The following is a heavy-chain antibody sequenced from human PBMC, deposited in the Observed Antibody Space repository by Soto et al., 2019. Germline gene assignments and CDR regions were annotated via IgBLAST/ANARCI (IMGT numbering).Heavy chain of an antibody. J-gene: IGHJ6*02. Sequence: QVQLVESGGGVVQPGRSLRLSCAASGFTFSSYGMHWVRQAPGKGLEWVAVISYDGSNKYYADSVKGRFTISRDNSKNTLYLQMNSLRAEDTALYYCARDLLPYYDFWTGTDLWGQMTPVTVSS. CDR3: ARDLLPYYDFWTGTDL. V-gene: IGHV3-30-3*01. CDR1: GFTFSSYG. D-gene: IGHD3-3*01. CDR2: ISYDGSNK.